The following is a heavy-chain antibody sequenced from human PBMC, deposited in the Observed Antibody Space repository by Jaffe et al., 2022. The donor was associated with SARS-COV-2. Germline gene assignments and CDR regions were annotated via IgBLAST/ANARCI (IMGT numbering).Heavy chain of an antibody. CDR3: ARRLLGRGSELFDY. V-gene: IGHV4-34*01. D-gene: IGHD3-10*01. Sequence: QVQLQQWGAGLLKPSETLSLTCAVYGGSFSGYYWSWIRQPPGKGLEWIGEINHSGSTNYNPSLKSRVTISVDTSKNQFSLKLSSVTAADTAVYYCARRLLGRGSELFDYWGQGTLVTVSS. CDR1: GGSFSGYY. CDR2: INHSGST. J-gene: IGHJ4*02.